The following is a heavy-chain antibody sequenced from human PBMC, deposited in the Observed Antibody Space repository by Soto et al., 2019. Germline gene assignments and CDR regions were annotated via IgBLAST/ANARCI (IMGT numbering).Heavy chain of an antibody. D-gene: IGHD2-8*02. J-gene: IGHJ5*02. CDR2: IFHDGDT. CDR3: ARHEGWTGPDQ. Sequence: SETLSLTCAVSGASIGSGGWWSWVRQPPGKGLEWIAEIFHDGDTNYSPSLKSRVTISVDKSQNQFSLNVYSVTAADTAVYYCARHEGWTGPDQWGQGTLVTVSS. V-gene: IGHV4-4*02. CDR1: GASIGSGGW.